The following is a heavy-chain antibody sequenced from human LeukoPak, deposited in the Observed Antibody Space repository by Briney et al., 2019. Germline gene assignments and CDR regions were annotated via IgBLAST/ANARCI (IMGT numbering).Heavy chain of an antibody. Sequence: PGGSLRLSCAASGFTFSSYAMHWVRQAPGKGLEWVAVISYDGSNKYYADSVKGRFTISRDNTKNTLYLQMNSLRAEDTAVYYCARDLPFGEVSFWFDPWGQGTLVTVSS. V-gene: IGHV3-30-3*01. D-gene: IGHD3-10*01. CDR2: ISYDGSNK. CDR3: ARDLPFGEVSFWFDP. J-gene: IGHJ5*02. CDR1: GFTFSSYA.